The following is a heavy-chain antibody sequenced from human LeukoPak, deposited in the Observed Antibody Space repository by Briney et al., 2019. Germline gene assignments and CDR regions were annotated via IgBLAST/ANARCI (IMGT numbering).Heavy chain of an antibody. CDR2: IYSGGST. CDR3: ARDRGLYDSSGYYYDGYFDY. CDR1: GFTVSSNY. Sequence: GGSLRLSCAASGFTVSSNYMSWVRQAPGKGLEWASVIYSGGSTYYADSVKGRFTISRDNSKNTLYLQMNSLRAEDTAVYYCARDRGLYDSSGYYYDGYFDYWGQGTLVTVSS. D-gene: IGHD3-22*01. J-gene: IGHJ4*02. V-gene: IGHV3-66*01.